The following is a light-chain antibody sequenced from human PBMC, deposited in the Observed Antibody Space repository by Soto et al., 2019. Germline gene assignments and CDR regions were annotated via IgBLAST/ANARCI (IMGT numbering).Light chain of an antibody. J-gene: IGKJ5*01. CDR2: GAS. CDR3: QPYGSSSIT. Sequence: EIVLTQFPGTLSLSPGERATLSFRAIHRVSSNSLAWYQQKPGQAPRLLIYGASNSATGIPDRFSGSGSETDITLTISRQEPEDSAVYYCQPYGSSSITFGKGTRLEIK. V-gene: IGKV3-20*01. CDR1: HRVSSNS.